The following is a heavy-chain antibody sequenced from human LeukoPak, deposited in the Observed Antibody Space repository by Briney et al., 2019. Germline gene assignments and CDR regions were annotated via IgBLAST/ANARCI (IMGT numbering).Heavy chain of an antibody. Sequence: GGSLRLSCAASGFPISSYAMHWVRQAPGKGLEWVAVISYDGSNKYYADSVKGRFTISRDNSKNTLYLQMNSLRAEDTAVYYCARVPSYYYGSGSYSAFDYWGQGTLVTVSS. D-gene: IGHD3-10*01. V-gene: IGHV3-30-3*01. J-gene: IGHJ4*02. CDR2: ISYDGSNK. CDR3: ARVPSYYYGSGSYSAFDY. CDR1: GFPISSYA.